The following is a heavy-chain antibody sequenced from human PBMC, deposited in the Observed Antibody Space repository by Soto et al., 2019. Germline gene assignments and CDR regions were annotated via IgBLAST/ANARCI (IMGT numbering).Heavy chain of an antibody. CDR3: ARAGEWLTSRAFDI. CDR1: GGSLSSGDHY. J-gene: IGHJ3*02. V-gene: IGHV4-30-4*02. Sequence: PSDTLYLTSIVSGGSLSSGDHYWSWLRQHTGKGLEWIGYITYSGSTYYNPSLKSRVTISIDTSKNQFSLKLSSVTAADTAVYYCARAGEWLTSRAFDIWGQGTMVTVSS. CDR2: ITYSGST. D-gene: IGHD3-10*01.